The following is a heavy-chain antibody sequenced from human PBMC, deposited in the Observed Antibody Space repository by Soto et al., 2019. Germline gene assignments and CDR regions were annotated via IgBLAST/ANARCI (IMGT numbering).Heavy chain of an antibody. CDR3: ASGWFGEFVYQFDY. CDR2: ISAYNGNT. CDR1: GYTFTSYG. D-gene: IGHD3-10*01. Sequence: ASVKVSCKPSGYTFTSYGITWVRQAPGQGLVWMGWISAYNGNTNYAQKFQGRVTMTTDTSTSTAYMELRSLGSDDTAVYYCASGWFGEFVYQFDYWGQGTLVTVSS. J-gene: IGHJ4*02. V-gene: IGHV1-18*01.